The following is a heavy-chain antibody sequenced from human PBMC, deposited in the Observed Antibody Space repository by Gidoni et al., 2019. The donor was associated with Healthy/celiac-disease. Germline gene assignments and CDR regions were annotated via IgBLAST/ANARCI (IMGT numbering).Heavy chain of an antibody. J-gene: IGHJ3*02. Sequence: QVQLQESGPGLVKPSGTLSLTCAVSGGSISSRNWWSWVRQPPGKGLAWIGEIYHSGSTNYNPSLKSRVTISVDKSKNQFSLKLSSVTAADTAVYYCAREGDHPRGRVGDAFDIWGQGTMVTVSS. CDR3: AREGDHPRGRVGDAFDI. V-gene: IGHV4-4*02. D-gene: IGHD3-16*01. CDR1: GGSISSRNW. CDR2: IYHSGST.